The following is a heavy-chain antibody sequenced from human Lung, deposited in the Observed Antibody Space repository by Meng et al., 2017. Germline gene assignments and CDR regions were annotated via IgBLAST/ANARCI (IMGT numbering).Heavy chain of an antibody. V-gene: IGHV3-30*01. J-gene: IGHJ2*01. CDR2: MSFDGAQI. CDR3: ARDKPPNDV. Sequence: VEVVGSGGGGFPPGGSRRSSCACSGFPFNTFAMHWVRQAPGKGLEWVSLMSFDGAQIYYSDSVRGRFTISRDNSKNTLYLQMNSLRAEDTAVYYCARDKPPNDVWGRGTLVTVSS. CDR1: GFPFNTFA.